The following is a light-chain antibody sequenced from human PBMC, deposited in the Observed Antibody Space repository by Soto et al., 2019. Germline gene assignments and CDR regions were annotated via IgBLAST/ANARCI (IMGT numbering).Light chain of an antibody. CDR1: QSISRY. CDR3: QQSHTPPLT. J-gene: IGKJ4*01. CDR2: ASS. Sequence: DIQMTQSPSPLSASVGDRVTVTCRASQSISRYLNWYQQKPGNAPKLLIYASSNLQSWVPSRFSGSGSGTDFTLTISSLHPEDFATYFCQQSHTPPLTFGGGTKVEIK. V-gene: IGKV1-39*01.